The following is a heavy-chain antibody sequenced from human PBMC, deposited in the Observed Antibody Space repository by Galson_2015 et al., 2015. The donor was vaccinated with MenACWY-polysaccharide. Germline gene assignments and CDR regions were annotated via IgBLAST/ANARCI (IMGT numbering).Heavy chain of an antibody. Sequence: PPLAKPTQTLTLTCTFSGFSLSNPGLSVAWLRQPPGKALEWLALIYWPGDTPYSPSPQNTLTVPQDTSPTQPVLTMSNMDPVDTATYYCARSTGGILIPFDNWGQGALVTVSS. V-gene: IGHV2-5*01. CDR1: GFSLSNPGLS. CDR3: ARSTGGILIPFDN. CDR2: IYWPGDT. J-gene: IGHJ4*02. D-gene: IGHD3-16*01.